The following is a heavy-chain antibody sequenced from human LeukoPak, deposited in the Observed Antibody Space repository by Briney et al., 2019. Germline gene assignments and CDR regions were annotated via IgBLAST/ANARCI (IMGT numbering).Heavy chain of an antibody. D-gene: IGHD3-16*01. CDR3: ARTPIGATNHAFD. J-gene: IGHJ4*02. V-gene: IGHV4-28*01. CDR1: GYSISSSNW. Sequence: SETLSLTCAVSGYSISSSNWWGWIRQPPGKGLEWIGYIYYSGSTYYNPSLKSRVTMSVDTSKNQFSLKLSSVTAVDTAVYYCARTPIGATNHAFDWGQGTLVTVSS. CDR2: IYYSGST.